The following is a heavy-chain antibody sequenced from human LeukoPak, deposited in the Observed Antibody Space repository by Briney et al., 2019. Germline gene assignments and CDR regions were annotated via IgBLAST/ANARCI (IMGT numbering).Heavy chain of an antibody. Sequence: SETLSLTCTVSGGSISSSSYYWGWIRQPPGKGLEWIGSIYYSGSTYYNPSLKSRVTISVDTSKNQFSLKLSSVTAADTAVYYCAREGPRITMIVVVDDAFDIWGQGTMVTVSS. CDR3: AREGPRITMIVVVDDAFDI. CDR1: GGSISSSSYY. CDR2: IYYSGST. D-gene: IGHD3-22*01. V-gene: IGHV4-39*07. J-gene: IGHJ3*02.